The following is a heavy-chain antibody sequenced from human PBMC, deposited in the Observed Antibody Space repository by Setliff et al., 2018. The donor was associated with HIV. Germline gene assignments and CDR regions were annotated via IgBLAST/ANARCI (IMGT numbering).Heavy chain of an antibody. CDR1: DYSISSGYY. CDR3: ARIGPDSSGYLRPGTDF. D-gene: IGHD3-22*01. Sequence: SETLSLTCAVSDYSISSGYYWGWLRQPPGKGLEWIGGIYHSGSTYYNPSLKSRVTISVDTSKNHFSLKLSSLRSEDTAVYYCARIGPDSSGYLRPGTDFWGQGILVTVSS. J-gene: IGHJ4*02. V-gene: IGHV4-38-2*01. CDR2: IYHSGST.